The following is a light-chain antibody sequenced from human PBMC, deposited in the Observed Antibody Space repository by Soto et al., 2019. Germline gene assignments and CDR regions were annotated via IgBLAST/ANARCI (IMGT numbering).Light chain of an antibody. J-gene: IGKJ4*01. CDR1: QSLTNNY. CDR3: QQYGSSLPVT. CDR2: AAS. V-gene: IGKV3-20*01. Sequence: EIVLTQSPGTLSLSPGERATLSCRASQSLTNNYLAWYQQKPGQAPRLLIYAASSRATGIPDRFSGSGSETDFTLTISRLEPEEFAVYYCQQYGSSLPVTFGGGTNGEIK.